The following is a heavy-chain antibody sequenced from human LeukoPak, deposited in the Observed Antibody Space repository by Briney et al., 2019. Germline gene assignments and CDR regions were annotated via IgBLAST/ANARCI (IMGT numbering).Heavy chain of an antibody. Sequence: GGSLRLSCAASGFTFSSYGMHWVRQAPGKGLEWVAVIWYDGSNKYYADSVEGRFTISRDNSKNTLYLQMNSLRAEDTAVYYCAKDVRDSSGPDYWGQGTLVTVSS. D-gene: IGHD3-22*01. V-gene: IGHV3-33*06. CDR3: AKDVRDSSGPDY. J-gene: IGHJ4*02. CDR1: GFTFSSYG. CDR2: IWYDGSNK.